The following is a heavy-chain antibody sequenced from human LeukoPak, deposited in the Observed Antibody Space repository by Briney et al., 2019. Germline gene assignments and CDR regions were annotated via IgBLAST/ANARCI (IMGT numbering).Heavy chain of an antibody. CDR2: ISSSSSYI. D-gene: IGHD1-7*01. CDR1: GFTFSSYS. Sequence: GGSPRLSCAASGFTFSSYSMNWVRQAPGKGLEWVSSISSSSSYIYYADSVKGRFTISRDNAKNSLYLQMNSLRAEDTAVYYCARISTFALELLEPDYWGQGTLVTVYS. V-gene: IGHV3-21*01. J-gene: IGHJ4*02. CDR3: ARISTFALELLEPDY.